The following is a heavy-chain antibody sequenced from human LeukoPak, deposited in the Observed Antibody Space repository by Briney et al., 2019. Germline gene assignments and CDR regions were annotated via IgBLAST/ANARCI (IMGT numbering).Heavy chain of an antibody. D-gene: IGHD3-22*01. CDR3: ATANYYDSSLDY. Sequence: PGGSLRLSCAASGFTFSSYAMSWVRQAPGKGLEWIGEINHSGSTNYNPSLKSRVTISVDTSKNQFSLKLSSVTAADTAVYYCATANYYDSSLDYWGQGTLVTVSS. J-gene: IGHJ4*02. CDR1: GFTFSSYA. V-gene: IGHV4-34*08. CDR2: INHSGST.